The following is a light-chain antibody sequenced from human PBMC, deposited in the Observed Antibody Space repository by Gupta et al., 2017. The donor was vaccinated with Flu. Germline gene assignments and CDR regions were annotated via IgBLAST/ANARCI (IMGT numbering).Light chain of an antibody. Sequence: EIVLTQSPGTLSLSPGERATLSCRASQSVSSSDLAWYQQRPGQAPRLLIYGGSSRATGIPQRFSGSGSGTDFTLTISRLEPEDFAVYYCQQYGRSLWTFGQGTKVEIK. J-gene: IGKJ1*01. CDR2: GGS. V-gene: IGKV3-20*01. CDR1: QSVSSSD. CDR3: QQYGRSLWT.